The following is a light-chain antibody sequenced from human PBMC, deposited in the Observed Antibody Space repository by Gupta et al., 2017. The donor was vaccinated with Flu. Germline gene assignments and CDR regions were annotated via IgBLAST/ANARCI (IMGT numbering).Light chain of an antibody. CDR1: SSNIENNY. V-gene: IGLV1-51*01. CDR2: END. CDR3: GTWDSSLRAWV. Sequence: ISCSGSSSNIENNYVSWYQQLPGTAPKLLIYENDKRPSGIPDRFTGSKSDTSATLGITGLQTGDEADYYCGTWDSSLRAWVFGGGTKLTVL. J-gene: IGLJ3*02.